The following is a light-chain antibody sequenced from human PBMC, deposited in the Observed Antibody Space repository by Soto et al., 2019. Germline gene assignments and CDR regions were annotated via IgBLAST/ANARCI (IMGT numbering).Light chain of an antibody. V-gene: IGKV3-20*01. CDR2: GAS. CDR1: QSVSSSY. Sequence: EIVLTQSPGTLSLSPGERATLSCRASQSVSSSYLAWYQQKPGQAPRLLIYGASSRATGIPDRVSGSGSGTDLTITISRLEPEDFAVYYCQQYGSSPVYTFGQGTKLEIK. J-gene: IGKJ2*01. CDR3: QQYGSSPVYT.